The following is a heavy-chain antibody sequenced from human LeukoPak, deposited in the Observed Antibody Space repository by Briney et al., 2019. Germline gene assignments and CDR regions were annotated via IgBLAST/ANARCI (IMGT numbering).Heavy chain of an antibody. CDR2: IRVYNGNT. CDR3: ARDVGTTYYYDSSGYQSFDY. Sequence: ASVKVSCKASGYTFIRYGISWVRQAPGQGLEWMGWIRVYNGNTNYAQKLQGRVTMTTDTSTSTAYMELRSLRSDDTAVYYCARDVGTTYYYDSSGYQSFDYWGQGTLVTVSS. V-gene: IGHV1-18*01. D-gene: IGHD3-22*01. CDR1: GYTFIRYG. J-gene: IGHJ4*02.